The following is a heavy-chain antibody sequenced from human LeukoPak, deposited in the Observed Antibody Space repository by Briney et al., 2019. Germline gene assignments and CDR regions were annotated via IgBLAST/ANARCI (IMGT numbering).Heavy chain of an antibody. Sequence: GGSLRLSCAASGFTFDDYAMHWVRQAPGKGLEWVSLISWDGGSTYYADSVKGRFTISGDNSKNSLYLQMNSLRAEDTALYYCAKVRPRYGSGWQALDYWGQGTLVTVSS. CDR1: GFTFDDYA. CDR2: ISWDGGST. D-gene: IGHD6-19*01. V-gene: IGHV3-43D*03. J-gene: IGHJ4*02. CDR3: AKVRPRYGSGWQALDY.